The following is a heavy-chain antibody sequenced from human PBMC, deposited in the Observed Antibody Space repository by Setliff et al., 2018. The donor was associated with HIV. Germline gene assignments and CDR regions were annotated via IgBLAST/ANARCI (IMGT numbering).Heavy chain of an antibody. J-gene: IGHJ5*02. D-gene: IGHD6-13*01. Sequence: LSLTCTVSGGSIRSSIYYWGWIRQPPGKGLEWIGSIYYSGSTDYNPSLKSRVTISVDTSKNQFSLKLSSVTAADTAVYYCARGDHRIISAAGSGWFDPWGQGTLVTVSS. CDR3: ARGDHRIISAAGSGWFDP. V-gene: IGHV4-39*07. CDR2: IYYSGST. CDR1: GGSIRSSIYY.